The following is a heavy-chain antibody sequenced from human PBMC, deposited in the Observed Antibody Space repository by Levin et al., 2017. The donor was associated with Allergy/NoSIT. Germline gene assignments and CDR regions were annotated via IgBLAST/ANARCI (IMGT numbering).Heavy chain of an antibody. CDR3: ARAAQVLSRVGATTFYYYHGMDV. CDR1: GFTFSSYG. J-gene: IGHJ6*02. CDR2: IWYDGSNK. D-gene: IGHD1-26*01. Sequence: GGSLRLSCAASGFTFSSYGMHWVRQAPGKGLEWVAVIWYDGSNKYYADSVKGRFTISRDNSKNTLYLQMNSLRAEDTAVYYCARAAQVLSRVGATTFYYYHGMDVWGQGTTVTVSS. V-gene: IGHV3-33*01.